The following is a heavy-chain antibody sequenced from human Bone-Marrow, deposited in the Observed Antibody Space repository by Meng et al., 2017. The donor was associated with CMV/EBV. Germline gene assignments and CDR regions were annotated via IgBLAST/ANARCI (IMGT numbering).Heavy chain of an antibody. CDR3: ARARWAVPAAIAYYYYGMDV. V-gene: IGHV4-4*02. CDR2: IYHSGST. J-gene: IGHJ6*02. D-gene: IGHD2-2*02. CDR1: GGSISSSNW. Sequence: SETLSLTCAVSGGSISSSNWWSWVRQPPGKGLEWIGEIYHSGSTNYNPSLKSRVTISVDKSKNQFSLKLSSVTAADTAVYYCARARWAVPAAIAYYYYGMDVWGQGTTVTVS.